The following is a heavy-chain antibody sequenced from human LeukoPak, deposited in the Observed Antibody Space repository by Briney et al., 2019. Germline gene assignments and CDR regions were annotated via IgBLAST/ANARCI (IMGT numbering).Heavy chain of an antibody. CDR1: GFTFSSYA. CDR3: AKSREWLVLGSIDY. CDR2: ISGSGGST. V-gene: IGHV3-23*01. D-gene: IGHD6-19*01. Sequence: GGSLRLSCAASGFTFSSYAMSWVRQAPGKGLEWVSAISGSGGSTYYADSVKGRFTISRGNSKNTLYLQMNSLRAEDTAVYYCAKSREWLVLGSIDYWGQGTLVTVSS. J-gene: IGHJ4*02.